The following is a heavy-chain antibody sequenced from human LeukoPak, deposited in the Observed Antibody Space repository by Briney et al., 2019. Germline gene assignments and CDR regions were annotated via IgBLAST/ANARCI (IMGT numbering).Heavy chain of an antibody. CDR2: ISSSGSTI. D-gene: IGHD3-16*02. Sequence: PGGSLRLSCAASGFTFSSYEMNWVRQAPGKGLEWVSYISSSGSTIYYADSVKGRFTISRDNAKNSLYLRMNSLRAEDTAVYYCARDGYDYVWGSYRYFDYWGQGTLVTVSS. V-gene: IGHV3-48*03. J-gene: IGHJ4*02. CDR3: ARDGYDYVWGSYRYFDY. CDR1: GFTFSSYE.